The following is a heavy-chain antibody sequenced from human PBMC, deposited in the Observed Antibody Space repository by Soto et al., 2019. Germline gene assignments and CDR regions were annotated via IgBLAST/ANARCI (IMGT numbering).Heavy chain of an antibody. CDR1: GGSVSSGSYY. Sequence: PSETLSLTCTVSGGSVSSGSYYWSWIRQPPGKGLEWIGYIYYSGSTNYNPSLKSRVTISVDTSKNQFSLKLSSVTAADTAVYYCATQIAAAAPFDYWGQGTLVTAPQ. D-gene: IGHD6-13*01. CDR3: ATQIAAAAPFDY. CDR2: IYYSGST. V-gene: IGHV4-61*01. J-gene: IGHJ4*02.